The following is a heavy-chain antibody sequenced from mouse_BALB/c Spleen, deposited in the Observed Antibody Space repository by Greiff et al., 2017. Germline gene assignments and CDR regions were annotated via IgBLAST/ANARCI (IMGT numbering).Heavy chain of an antibody. CDR2: INPYNDGT. J-gene: IGHJ4*01. V-gene: IGHV1-14*01. CDR1: GYTFTSYV. CDR3: ARKGGYYDYDGAMDY. Sequence: EVQLKESGPELVKPGASVKMSCKASGYTFTSYVMHWVKQKPGQGLEWIGYINPYNDGTKYNEKFKGKATLTSDKSSSTAYMELSSLTSEDSAVYYCARKGGYYDYDGAMDYWGQGTSVTVSS. D-gene: IGHD2-4*01.